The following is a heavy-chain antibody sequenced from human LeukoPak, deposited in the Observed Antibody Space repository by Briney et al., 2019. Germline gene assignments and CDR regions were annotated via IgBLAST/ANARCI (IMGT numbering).Heavy chain of an antibody. J-gene: IGHJ4*02. Sequence: SVKVSCKASGGTFSSYAISWVRQAPGQGLEWVGGIIPIFGTANYAQKFQGRVTITTDESTSTAYMELSSLRSEDTAVYYCAGGEYYYDSSGYYPSLFDYWGQGTLVTVSS. CDR2: IIPIFGTA. CDR3: AGGEYYYDSSGYYPSLFDY. CDR1: GGTFSSYA. D-gene: IGHD3-22*01. V-gene: IGHV1-69*05.